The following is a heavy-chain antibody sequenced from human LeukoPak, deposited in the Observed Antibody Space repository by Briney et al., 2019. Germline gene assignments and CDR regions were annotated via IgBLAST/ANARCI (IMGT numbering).Heavy chain of an antibody. Sequence: PSETLSLTCTVSGGSISSSSYYWGWIRQPPGKGLEWIGYIYYSGSTYYNPSLKSRVTISVDTSKNQFSLKLSSVTAADTAVYYCARVSGLLWFGEPRPDAFDIWGQGTMVTVSS. D-gene: IGHD3-10*01. CDR1: GGSISSSSYY. CDR3: ARVSGLLWFGEPRPDAFDI. V-gene: IGHV4-30-4*08. CDR2: IYYSGST. J-gene: IGHJ3*02.